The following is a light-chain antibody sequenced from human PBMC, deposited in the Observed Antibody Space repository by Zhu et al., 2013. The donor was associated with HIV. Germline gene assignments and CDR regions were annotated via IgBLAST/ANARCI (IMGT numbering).Light chain of an antibody. CDR3: AAWDARLSAYV. V-gene: IGLV1-47*01. J-gene: IGLJ1*01. CDR2: ANN. Sequence: QSVLTQPPSASGTPGQRVTISCSGGSSNIGNSYVFWYQQLPGTAPRLLIYANNQRPSGVPDRFSGSKSGTSGSLAISGLRSEDEADYYCAAWDARLSAYVFGAGTRVTVL. CDR1: SSNIGNSY.